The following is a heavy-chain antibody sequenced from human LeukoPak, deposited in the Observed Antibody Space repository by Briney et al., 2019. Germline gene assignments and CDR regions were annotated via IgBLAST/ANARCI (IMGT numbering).Heavy chain of an antibody. V-gene: IGHV3-7*01. Sequence: GGSLRLSCAAPGFTFTKNWVNWVRQAPGKGLEWVANIKPDGSEKFYVDSVKGRFTISRDNARTSVYLQMNSLRAEDTAVYYCARNLSNSGAYWGQGTLVTVSS. CDR3: ARNLSNSGAY. D-gene: IGHD2-15*01. J-gene: IGHJ4*02. CDR2: IKPDGSEK. CDR1: GFTFTKNW.